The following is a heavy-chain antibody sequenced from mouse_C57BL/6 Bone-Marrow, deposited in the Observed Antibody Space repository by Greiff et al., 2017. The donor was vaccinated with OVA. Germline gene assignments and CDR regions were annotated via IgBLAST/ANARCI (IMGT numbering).Heavy chain of an antibody. CDR2: ISSGSSTI. J-gene: IGHJ2*01. V-gene: IGHV5-17*01. Sequence: EVQRVESGGGLVKPGGSLKLSCAASGFTFSDYGMHWVRQAPEKGLEWVAYISSGSSTIYYADTVKGRFTISRDNAKNTLFLQMTSLRSEDTAMYYCARPHYDYDGYFDYWGQGTTLTVSS. CDR3: ARPHYDYDGYFDY. CDR1: GFTFSDYG. D-gene: IGHD2-4*01.